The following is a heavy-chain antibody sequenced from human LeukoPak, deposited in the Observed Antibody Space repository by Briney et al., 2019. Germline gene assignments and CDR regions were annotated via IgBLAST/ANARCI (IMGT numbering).Heavy chain of an antibody. CDR3: ANIDYDSSGYYSQFDY. Sequence: SGGSLRLSCAASGFTFSSYAMSWVRQAPGKGLEWVSAISGSGGSTYYADSVKGRFTISRDNSKNTLYLQMNSLRAEDTAVYYCANIDYDSSGYYSQFDYWGQGTLVTVSS. J-gene: IGHJ4*02. D-gene: IGHD3-22*01. CDR1: GFTFSSYA. CDR2: ISGSGGST. V-gene: IGHV3-23*01.